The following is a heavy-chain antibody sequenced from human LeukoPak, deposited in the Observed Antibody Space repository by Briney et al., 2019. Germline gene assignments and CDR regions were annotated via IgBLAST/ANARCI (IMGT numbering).Heavy chain of an antibody. J-gene: IGHJ4*02. D-gene: IGHD1-14*01. CDR2: ISWNSGSI. V-gene: IGHV3-9*01. CDR1: GFTFDDYA. Sequence: GRSLRLSCAASGFTFDDYAMHWVRQAPGKGLEWVSGISWNSGSIGYADSVKGRFTISRDNAKNSLYLQMNSLRAEDTAVYYCARNQGVFDYWGQGTLVTVSS. CDR3: ARNQGVFDY.